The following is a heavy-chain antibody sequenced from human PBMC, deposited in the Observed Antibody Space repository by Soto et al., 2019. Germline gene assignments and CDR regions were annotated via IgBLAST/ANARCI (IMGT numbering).Heavy chain of an antibody. J-gene: IGHJ4*02. CDR2: ISSSSSYI. D-gene: IGHD3-10*01. CDR3: ASGGVEYCGSGSYPLY. Sequence: EVQLVESGGGLVKPGGSRRLSCAASGFTFSSYSMNWVRQAPGKGLEWVSSISSSSSYIYYADSVKGRFTISRDNAKKLLYLQMSSLRAEDTAVYYCASGGVEYCGSGSYPLYWGQGTLVTVSS. V-gene: IGHV3-21*01. CDR1: GFTFSSYS.